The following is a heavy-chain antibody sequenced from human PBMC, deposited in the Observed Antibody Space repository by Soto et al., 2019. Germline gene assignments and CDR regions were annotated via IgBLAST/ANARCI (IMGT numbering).Heavy chain of an antibody. V-gene: IGHV3-23*01. CDR2: ISGSGGST. CDR1: GFTFSGYA. CDR3: AKGDIVVVPDYYGMDV. Sequence: GGSLRLSCAASGFTFSGYAMSWVRQAPGKGLEWVSAISGSGGSTYYADSVKGRFTISRDNSKNTLYLQMNSLRAEDTAVYYCAKGDIVVVPDYYGMDVWGQGTTVTVSS. J-gene: IGHJ6*02. D-gene: IGHD2-2*01.